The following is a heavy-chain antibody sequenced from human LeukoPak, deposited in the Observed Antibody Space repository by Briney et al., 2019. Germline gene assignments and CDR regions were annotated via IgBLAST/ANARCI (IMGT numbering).Heavy chain of an antibody. Sequence: SETLSLTCTVSGGSHSSSSYYWGWIRQPPGKGLEWIGSIYYSGSTYYNPSLKSRVTISVDTSKNQFSLKLSSVTAADTAVYYCARRELWFGELLSGNWFDPWGQGTLVTVSS. CDR2: IYYSGST. J-gene: IGHJ5*02. CDR1: GGSHSSSSYY. V-gene: IGHV4-39*01. CDR3: ARRELWFGELLSGNWFDP. D-gene: IGHD3-10*01.